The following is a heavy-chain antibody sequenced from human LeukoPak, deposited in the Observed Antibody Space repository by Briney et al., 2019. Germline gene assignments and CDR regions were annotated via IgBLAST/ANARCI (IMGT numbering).Heavy chain of an antibody. V-gene: IGHV4-39*01. J-gene: IGHJ4*02. CDR1: GVSISSSSHY. CDR2: IYYSGGT. D-gene: IGHD3-3*01. CDR3: ARQRTSGSASNLRVAQIDS. Sequence: SETLSLTCTVSGVSISSSSHYWAWIRQSPGTGLEWIGSIYYSGGTYYNPSRKSRATISVDTSKNQISLKVSSVTAADSALYFCARQRTSGSASNLRVAQIDSWGQGTLVTVSS.